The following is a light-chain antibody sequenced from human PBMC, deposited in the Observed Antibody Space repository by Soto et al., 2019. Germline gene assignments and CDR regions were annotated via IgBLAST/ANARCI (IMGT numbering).Light chain of an antibody. CDR3: AAWDDSLSGWV. CDR2: RNN. CDR1: SSNFGSNY. Sequence: QSVLTQPASASGTPGQRVTISCSGSSSNFGSNYVHWYQQLPGTAPKLLIYRNNERPSGVPDRFSGSKSGASASLAISGLRSEDEADYYCAAWDDSLSGWVFGGGTKLTVL. J-gene: IGLJ3*02. V-gene: IGLV1-47*01.